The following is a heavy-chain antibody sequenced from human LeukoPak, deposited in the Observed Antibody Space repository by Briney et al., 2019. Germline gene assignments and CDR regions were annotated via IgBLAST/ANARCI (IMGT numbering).Heavy chain of an antibody. Sequence: GGSLRLSCAASGFTFNNSVVHWVRQAPGKGLEWVSFIGYEGVHEYYADSVKGRFTTSKGNSKATLYLQMNSLRPEDTAVYYCAKDLHGGYSSDYWGQGTLVTVFS. D-gene: IGHD4-23*01. CDR2: IGYEGVHE. CDR1: GFTFNNSV. J-gene: IGHJ4*02. CDR3: AKDLHGGYSSDY. V-gene: IGHV3-30*02.